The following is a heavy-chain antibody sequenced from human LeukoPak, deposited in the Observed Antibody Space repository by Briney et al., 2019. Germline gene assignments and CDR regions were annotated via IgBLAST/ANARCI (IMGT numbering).Heavy chain of an antibody. J-gene: IGHJ3*02. CDR1: GFTFSGYA. CDR2: ISGSGGRT. CDR3: AKPLFDYGDPPDAFDI. V-gene: IGHV3-23*01. D-gene: IGHD4-17*01. Sequence: GSLRLSCAASGFTFSGYATSWVRQAPGKGLEWVSAISGSGGRTYYADSVKGRFTISRDNSKNTLYLQMNSLRAEDTAVYYCAKPLFDYGDPPDAFDIWGQGTMVTVSS.